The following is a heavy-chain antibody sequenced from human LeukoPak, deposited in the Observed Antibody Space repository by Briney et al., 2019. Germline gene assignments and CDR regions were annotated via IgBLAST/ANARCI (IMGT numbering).Heavy chain of an antibody. CDR2: TSHDESNK. J-gene: IGHJ4*01. CDR1: GFTFNLFS. Sequence: GGSLRLSCEASGFTFNLFSMHWIRQTPGKGLEWVSATSHDESNKLYADSVKGRFTISRDNSRDTVYLQMNNLRLDGAGTYYCARSRLGLWLSVIDYWGQGSLVTVSA. D-gene: IGHD3-9*01. V-gene: IGHV3-30*03. CDR3: ARSRLGLWLSVIDY.